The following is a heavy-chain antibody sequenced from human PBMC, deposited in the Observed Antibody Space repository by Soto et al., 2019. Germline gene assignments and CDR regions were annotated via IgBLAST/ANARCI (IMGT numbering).Heavy chain of an antibody. CDR3: VCGGTFFIY. J-gene: IGHJ4*02. V-gene: IGHV3-7*01. CDR1: GFTFSTYW. Sequence: EVQLVESGGGLVQPGGSLRLSCAASGFTFSTYWMTWVRQPPGKGLEWVANMDQDGSESYDVYYVRGRFTVSIDNAKNSLYLQMNSMRVEDTAVYYCVCGGTFFIYWGQGTLVTVSP. D-gene: IGHD3-16*01. CDR2: MDQDGSES.